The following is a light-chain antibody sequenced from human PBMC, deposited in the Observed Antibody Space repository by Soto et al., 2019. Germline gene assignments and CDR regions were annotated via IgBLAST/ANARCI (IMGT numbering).Light chain of an antibody. V-gene: IGLV2-23*01. CDR2: EGS. CDR1: SSVVGSYNL. Sequence: QSALTQPASVSGSPGQSITISCTGTSSVVGSYNLVSWYQQHPGKAPKLMIYEGSKRPSGVSNRFSGSKSGNTASLTISGLQVEDEADYYCCSYAGRSTYVFGSGTKVTVL. CDR3: CSYAGRSTYV. J-gene: IGLJ1*01.